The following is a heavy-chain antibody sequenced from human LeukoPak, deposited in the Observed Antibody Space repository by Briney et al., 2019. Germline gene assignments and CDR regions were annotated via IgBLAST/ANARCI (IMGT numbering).Heavy chain of an antibody. CDR3: ARGKVGFYDFWSGYYYYMDV. V-gene: IGHV4-34*01. CDR1: GGSISGYY. CDR2: INHSGST. J-gene: IGHJ6*03. Sequence: SETLSLTCTVSGGSISGYYWSWIRQPPGKGLEWIGEINHSGSTNYNPSLKSRVTISVDTSKNQFSLKLSSVTAADTAVYYCARGKVGFYDFWSGYYYYMDVWGKGTTVTVSS. D-gene: IGHD3-3*01.